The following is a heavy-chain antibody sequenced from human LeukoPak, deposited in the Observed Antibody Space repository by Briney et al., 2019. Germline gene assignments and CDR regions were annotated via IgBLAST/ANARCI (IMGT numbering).Heavy chain of an antibody. V-gene: IGHV3-23*01. D-gene: IGHD2-15*01. CDR1: GFTFSTSA. Sequence: GGSLRLSCVASGFTFSTSAMSWVRQAPGKGLEWVSAISGSGGKTYYADSVKGRFTISRDNAKNSLYLQMNSLRAEDTAVYYCARDGDIVVVVAANFDYWGQGTLVTVSS. CDR2: ISGSGGKT. CDR3: ARDGDIVVVVAANFDY. J-gene: IGHJ4*02.